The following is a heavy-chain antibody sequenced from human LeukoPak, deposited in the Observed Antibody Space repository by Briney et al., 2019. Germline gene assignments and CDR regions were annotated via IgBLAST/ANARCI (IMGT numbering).Heavy chain of an antibody. CDR1: GGSISSYY. Sequence: SETLSLTCTVSGGSISSYYWSWIRQPPGKGLEWIGYIYYSGSTNYNPSLKSRVTISVDTSKNQFSLKLSSVTAADTTVYYCARETIAVAGLTYYYYGMDVWGQGTTVTVSS. CDR2: IYYSGST. J-gene: IGHJ6*02. D-gene: IGHD6-19*01. CDR3: ARETIAVAGLTYYYYGMDV. V-gene: IGHV4-59*01.